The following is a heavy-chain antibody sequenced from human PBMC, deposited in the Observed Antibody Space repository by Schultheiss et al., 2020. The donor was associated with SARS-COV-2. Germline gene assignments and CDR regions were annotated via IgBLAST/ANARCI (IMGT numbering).Heavy chain of an antibody. CDR1: GGSISSGGYY. J-gene: IGHJ6*03. CDR2: VYYNGNT. V-gene: IGHV4-61*08. Sequence: SETLSLTCTVSGGSISSGGYYWSWIRQHPGKGLEWIGYVYYNGNTNYNPSLKSRVTMSVDRSKNQFSLKLSSVTAADTAVYYCAREGGWPPYYYYYMDVWGKGTTVTVSS. CDR3: AREGGWPPYYYYYMDV. D-gene: IGHD6-19*01.